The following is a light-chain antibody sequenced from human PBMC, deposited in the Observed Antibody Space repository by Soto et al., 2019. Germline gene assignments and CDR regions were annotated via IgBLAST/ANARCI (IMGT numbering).Light chain of an antibody. CDR3: QQHSGSMYT. CDR1: QSVSSY. V-gene: IGKV3-11*01. CDR2: DTS. Sequence: EIVLTQSPATLSLSPGERATLSCRASQSVSSYLAWYQQKPGQAPRLLIYDTSNRATGIPARFSGSGSGTDFTLTISSLEPEDFAVYYCQQHSGSMYTFGQGTKLEIK. J-gene: IGKJ2*01.